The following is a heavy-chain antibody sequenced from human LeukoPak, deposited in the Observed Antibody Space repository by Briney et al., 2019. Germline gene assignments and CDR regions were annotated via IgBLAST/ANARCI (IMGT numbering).Heavy chain of an antibody. D-gene: IGHD3-10*01. V-gene: IGHV1-46*01. CDR2: INPSGGST. CDR3: ARALVPPYYYGSGELGY. J-gene: IGHJ4*02. CDR1: GYTFTSYY. Sequence: RASVKVSCKASGYTFTSYYMHWVRQAPVQGLEWMGIINPSGGSTSYAQKFQGRVTMTRDTSTSTVCMELSSLRSEDTAVYYCARALVPPYYYGSGELGYWGQGTLVTVSS.